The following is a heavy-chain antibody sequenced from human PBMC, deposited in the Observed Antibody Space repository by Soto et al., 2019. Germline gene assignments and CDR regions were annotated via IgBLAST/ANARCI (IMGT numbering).Heavy chain of an antibody. CDR2: VNPDSGGT. CDR3: ARASTYGDYDY. J-gene: IGHJ4*02. Sequence: QVQLVQSGAEVKKPGASVKVSCKASGYTFTGYYMHWVRQAPGQGLECMGWVNPDSGGTNYAQKVEGRVTMTRDTSISTAYMELSRLRSDATAVFFCARASTYGDYDYWGQGTLVTVSS. V-gene: IGHV1-2*02. D-gene: IGHD4-17*01. CDR1: GYTFTGYY.